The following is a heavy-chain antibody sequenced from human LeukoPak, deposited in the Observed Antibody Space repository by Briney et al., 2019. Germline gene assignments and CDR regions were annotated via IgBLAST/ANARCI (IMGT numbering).Heavy chain of an antibody. CDR2: INSDGSIT. V-gene: IGHV3-74*01. CDR3: AKIDAY. CDR1: GFTFSRNW. J-gene: IGHJ4*02. Sequence: GGSLRLSCAAYGFTFSRNWMHWVRQAPGKGLVWVSRINSDGSITNYADSVKGRFTISRDNAKNTLYLQMSSLRAEDTAVYYCAKIDAYWGQGTLVTVSS.